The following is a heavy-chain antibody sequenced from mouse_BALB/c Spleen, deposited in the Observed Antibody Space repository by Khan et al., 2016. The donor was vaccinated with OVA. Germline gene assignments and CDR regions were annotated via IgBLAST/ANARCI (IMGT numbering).Heavy chain of an antibody. CDR1: GYTFTSYW. V-gene: IGHV1S132*01. Sequence: QVRLQQSGAELVKPGASVKLSCKTSGYTFTSYWIQWVKQRPGQGLGWIGQIFPGTGTTYYNENFKGKATLTIDTSSTTAYMQLSSLTSEDSAVYFCARGYFGNYECAYWGQGTLVTVSA. CDR3: ARGYFGNYECAY. J-gene: IGHJ3*01. D-gene: IGHD2-1*01. CDR2: IFPGTGTT.